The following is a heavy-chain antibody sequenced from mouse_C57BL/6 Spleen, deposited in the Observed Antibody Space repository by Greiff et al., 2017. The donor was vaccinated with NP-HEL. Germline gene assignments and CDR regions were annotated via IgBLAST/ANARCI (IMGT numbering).Heavy chain of an antibody. V-gene: IGHV14-2*01. CDR3: ARKPITTVVAKMDY. CDR1: GFNIKDYY. Sequence: EVKLMESGAELVKPGASVKLSCTASGFNIKDYYMHWVKQRTEQGLEWIGRIDPEDGETKYAPKFQGKATITADTSSNTAYLQLSSLTSEDTAVYYCARKPITTVVAKMDYWGQGTSVTVSS. D-gene: IGHD1-1*01. J-gene: IGHJ4*01. CDR2: IDPEDGET.